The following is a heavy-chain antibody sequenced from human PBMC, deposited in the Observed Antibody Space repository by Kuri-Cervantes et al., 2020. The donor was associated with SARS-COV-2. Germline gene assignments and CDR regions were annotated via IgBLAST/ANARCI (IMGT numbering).Heavy chain of an antibody. V-gene: IGHV4-61*02. J-gene: IGHJ4*02. CDR3: ARGRGYHDSSGYYFDS. CDR1: GGSISAETYY. Sequence: SETLSLTCTVSGGSISAETYYWSWVRQPAGKGLEWIGRIYSSGNTNYNPSLKSRVTISEDTSRSQFSLKLTSVTAADTAVYFCARGRGYHDSSGYYFDSWGQGTLVTVSS. D-gene: IGHD3-22*01. CDR2: IYSSGNT.